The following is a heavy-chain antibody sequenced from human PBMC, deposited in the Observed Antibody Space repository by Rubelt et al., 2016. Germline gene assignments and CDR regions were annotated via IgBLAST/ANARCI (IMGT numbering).Heavy chain of an antibody. D-gene: IGHD6-19*01. CDR1: GFTFSSYS. Sequence: EVQLVESGGGLVKPGGALRLSCAASGFTFSSYSMNWVRQAPGKGLEWVSSISSGSTYIYNADSVKGRITISIDNAKNSLYLQMNSLRAEYTAVYYCARDGQWLVPDYWGQGTLVTVSS. J-gene: IGHJ4*02. CDR3: ARDGQWLVPDY. CDR2: ISSGSTYI. V-gene: IGHV3-21*01.